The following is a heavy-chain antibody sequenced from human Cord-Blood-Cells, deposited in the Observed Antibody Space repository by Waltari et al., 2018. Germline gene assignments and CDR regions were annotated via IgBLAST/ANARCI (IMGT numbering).Heavy chain of an antibody. CDR3: ARHAMSYSGSYYALDY. CDR1: GYSFTSYW. Sequence: EVQLVQSGAEVKKPGESLKISCKGSGYSFTSYWIGWVRQMPGKGLEWMGFIDPGSSDTRYSPSFQGQVTISADKSISTAYLQWSSLKASDTAMYYCARHAMSYSGSYYALDYWGQGTLVTVSS. V-gene: IGHV5-51*01. CDR2: IDPGSSDT. D-gene: IGHD1-26*01. J-gene: IGHJ4*02.